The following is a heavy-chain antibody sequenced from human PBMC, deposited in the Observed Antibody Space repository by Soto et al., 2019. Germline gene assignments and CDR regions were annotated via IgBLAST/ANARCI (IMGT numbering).Heavy chain of an antibody. V-gene: IGHV3-30*18. Sequence: GGSLRLSWAASGFTFSSYGMHWVRQAPGKGLEWVAVISYDGSNKYYADSVKGRFTISRDNSKNTLYLQMNSLRAEDTAVYYCAKDLDSPDFWSGTHDYWGQGTLVAAPQ. J-gene: IGHJ4*02. CDR2: ISYDGSNK. D-gene: IGHD3-3*01. CDR1: GFTFSSYG. CDR3: AKDLDSPDFWSGTHDY.